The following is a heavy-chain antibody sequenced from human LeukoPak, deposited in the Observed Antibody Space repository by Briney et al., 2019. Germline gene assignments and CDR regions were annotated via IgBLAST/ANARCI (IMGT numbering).Heavy chain of an antibody. CDR3: ARGEGTYYYESSGYPPAYYFDY. D-gene: IGHD3-22*01. J-gene: IGHJ4*02. V-gene: IGHV1-46*01. Sequence: GASVKVSCKASGYTFTSYYMHWVRQAPGQGLEWMGIINPSGGSTSYAQKFQGRVTMTKDTSTSTVYMELSSLRSEDTAVYYCARGEGTYYYESSGYPPAYYFDYWGQGTLVTVSS. CDR2: INPSGGST. CDR1: GYTFTSYY.